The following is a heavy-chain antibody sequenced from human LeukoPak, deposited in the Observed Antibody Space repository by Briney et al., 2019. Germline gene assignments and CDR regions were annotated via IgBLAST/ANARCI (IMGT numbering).Heavy chain of an antibody. CDR2: IKQDGSDK. CDR3: AREVWGPEY. V-gene: IGHV3-7*01. D-gene: IGHD1-14*01. Sequence: GGSLRLSCAASGFTFSSYSMNWVRQAPGKGLEWVGSIKQDGSDKNYMDSVKGRFTISRDNTKNSVYLQMSSLRAEDTAVYYCAREVWGPEYWGQGTLVTVSS. CDR1: GFTFSSYS. J-gene: IGHJ4*02.